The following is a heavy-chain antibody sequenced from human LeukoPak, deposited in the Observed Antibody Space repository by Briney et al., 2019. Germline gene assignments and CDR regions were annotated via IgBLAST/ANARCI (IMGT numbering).Heavy chain of an antibody. CDR1: GFSFSVYY. J-gene: IGHJ1*01. D-gene: IGHD3-22*01. CDR2: VSSRGDSI. Sequence: GGSLRLSCAASGFSFSVYYMSWIRQTPGKGLEWLAFVSSRGDSIYYADSVKGRFTIFRDNANNSLFLQLSSLRVEDTAVYYCARATSDFYDRSGNYYGYFQHWGQGTPVIVSS. CDR3: ARATSDFYDRSGNYYGYFQH. V-gene: IGHV3-11*01.